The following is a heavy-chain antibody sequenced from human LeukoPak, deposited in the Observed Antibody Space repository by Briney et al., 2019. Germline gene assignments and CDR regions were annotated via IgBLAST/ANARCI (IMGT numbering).Heavy chain of an antibody. Sequence: ASVKVSCKASGYTFTSYDINWVRQATGQGLEWMGWMNPNSGNTGYAQKFQDRVTMTRNTSISTAYMELSSMRSEDTAVYYCARGLWPDYDILTGYSHYYYMDVWGKGTTVTVSS. CDR3: ARGLWPDYDILTGYSHYYYMDV. J-gene: IGHJ6*03. V-gene: IGHV1-8*01. D-gene: IGHD3-9*01. CDR1: GYTFTSYD. CDR2: MNPNSGNT.